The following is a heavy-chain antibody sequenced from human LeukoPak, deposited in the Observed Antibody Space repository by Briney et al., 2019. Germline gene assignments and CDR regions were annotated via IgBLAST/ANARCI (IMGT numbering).Heavy chain of an antibody. V-gene: IGHV3-33*01. D-gene: IGHD2-2*01. CDR3: ARDPDCSSTSCYDHWFDP. CDR1: GFTFGSYG. CDR2: IWYDGSNK. J-gene: IGHJ5*02. Sequence: GGSLRLSCAVSGFTFGSYGMHWVRQAPGKGLEWVAVIWYDGSNKYYADSVKGRFTISRDNSKNTLYLQMNSLRAEDTAVYYCARDPDCSSTSCYDHWFDPWGQGTLVTVSS.